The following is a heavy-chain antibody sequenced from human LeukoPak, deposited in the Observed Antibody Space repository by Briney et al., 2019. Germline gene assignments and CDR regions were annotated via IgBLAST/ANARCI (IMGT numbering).Heavy chain of an antibody. CDR2: INYKGGPT. CDR1: GFTLSSFS. CDR3: ARVGPATAFDY. J-gene: IGHJ4*02. V-gene: IGHV3-64*02. Sequence: GGSLRLSCAASGFTLSSFSMHWVRQSSGRGVEYVSAINYKGGPTYYADSVKGRFTISRDNSKNTLYLQMASLRDEDMGVYYCARVGPATAFDYWGQGTQVTVS.